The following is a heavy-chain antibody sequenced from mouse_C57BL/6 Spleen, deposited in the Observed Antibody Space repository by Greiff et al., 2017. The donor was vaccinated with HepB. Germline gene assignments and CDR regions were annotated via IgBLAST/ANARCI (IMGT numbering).Heavy chain of an antibody. Sequence: QVQLQQPGAELVKPGASVKLSCKASGYTFTSYWMHWVKQRPGQGLEWIGMIHPNSGSTNYNEKFKSKATLTVDKSSSTAYMQLSSLTSEDSAVYYCARSGGLLACFAYWAKGLWSLSLQ. V-gene: IGHV1-64*01. J-gene: IGHJ3*01. CDR2: IHPNSGST. D-gene: IGHD1-1*01. CDR3: ARSGGLLACFAY. CDR1: GYTFTSYW.